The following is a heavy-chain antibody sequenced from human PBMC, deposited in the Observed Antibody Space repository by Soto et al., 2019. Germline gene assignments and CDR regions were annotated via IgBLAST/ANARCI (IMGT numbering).Heavy chain of an antibody. Sequence: TGGSLRLSCAASGFTFSSYAMHWVRQAPGKGLEWVAVISYDGSNKYYADSVKGRFTISRDNSKNTLYLQMNSLRAEDTAVYYCARDTVEMATIGGYYFDYWGQGTLVTVSS. D-gene: IGHD5-12*01. J-gene: IGHJ4*02. CDR2: ISYDGSNK. V-gene: IGHV3-30-3*01. CDR1: GFTFSSYA. CDR3: ARDTVEMATIGGYYFDY.